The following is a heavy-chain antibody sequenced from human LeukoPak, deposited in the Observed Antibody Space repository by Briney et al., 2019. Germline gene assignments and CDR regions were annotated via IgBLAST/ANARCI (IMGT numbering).Heavy chain of an antibody. CDR2: IYYSGST. CDR3: ARVPKYDFWSGYLDY. CDR1: GGSISSGDYY. J-gene: IGHJ4*02. D-gene: IGHD3-3*01. Sequence: SETLSLTCTVSGGSISSGDYYWSWIRQPPGKGLEWIGYIYYSGSTYYNPSLKSRVTISVDTSKNQFSLKLSSVTAADTAVYYCARVPKYDFWSGYLDYWGQGTLVTVSS. V-gene: IGHV4-30-4*08.